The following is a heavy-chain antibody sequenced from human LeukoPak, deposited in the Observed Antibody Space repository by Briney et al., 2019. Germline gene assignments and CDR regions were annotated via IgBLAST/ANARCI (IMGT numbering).Heavy chain of an antibody. Sequence: GGSLRLSCAASGFTFISYGMDWVRQAPGKGLEWVAVISKDGSDKYYTDSVKGRFTISRDNSKNTLYLQMNSLRAEDTAVYYCAKDSPPHLYWGQGTLVTVSS. J-gene: IGHJ4*02. CDR2: ISKDGSDK. V-gene: IGHV3-30*18. CDR3: AKDSPPHLY. CDR1: GFTFISYG.